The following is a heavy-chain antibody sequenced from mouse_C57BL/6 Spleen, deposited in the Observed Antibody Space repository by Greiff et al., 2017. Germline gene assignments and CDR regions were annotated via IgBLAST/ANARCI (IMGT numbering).Heavy chain of an antibody. D-gene: IGHD2-1*01. V-gene: IGHV1-72*01. CDR3: EREGPLYDVGDNFDV. CDR2: IDPNSGGT. CDR1: GYPFTSYW. J-gene: IGHJ1*03. Sequence: QVQLQQPGAELVKPGASVKLSCKASGYPFTSYWMHWVKQRPGRGLEWIGRIDPNSGGTKYNEKFKSKATLTVDKPSSPAYLQLSSLTSEDSAVYYCEREGPLYDVGDNFDVGGTGTTVTVSS.